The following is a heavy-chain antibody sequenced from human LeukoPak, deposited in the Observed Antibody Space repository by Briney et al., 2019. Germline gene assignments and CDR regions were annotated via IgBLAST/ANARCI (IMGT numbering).Heavy chain of an antibody. CDR2: IWYDGSNK. J-gene: IGHJ4*02. V-gene: IGHV3-33*01. CDR3: ARDLTYYDSSGYGY. CDR1: GFTFSSYG. D-gene: IGHD3-22*01. Sequence: PGRSLRPSCAASGFTFSSYGMHWVRQAPGKGLEWVAVIWYDGSNKYYADSVKGRFTISRDNSKNTLYLQMNSLRAGDTAVYYCARDLTYYDSSGYGYWGQGTLVTVSS.